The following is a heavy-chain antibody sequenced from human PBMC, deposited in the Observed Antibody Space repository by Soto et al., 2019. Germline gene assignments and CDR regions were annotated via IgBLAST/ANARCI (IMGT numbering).Heavy chain of an antibody. V-gene: IGHV4-39*01. J-gene: IGHJ4*02. CDR1: GGSISSSSYY. Sequence: SETLSLTCTVSGGSISSSSYYWGWIRQPPGKGLEGIGSIYYSGSTYYNPSLKSRVTISVDTSKNQFSLKRISVTSAETAVYYCARHARQQLVSGAAFDYWGQGTLVTVSS. D-gene: IGHD6-13*01. CDR2: IYYSGST. CDR3: ARHARQQLVSGAAFDY.